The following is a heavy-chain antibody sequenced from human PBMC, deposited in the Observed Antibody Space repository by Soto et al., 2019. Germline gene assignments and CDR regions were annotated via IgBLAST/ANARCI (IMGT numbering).Heavy chain of an antibody. V-gene: IGHV3-23*01. CDR3: AKDPPGDSYGYDDAFDI. Sequence: VQLLESGGGLVQPGGSLRLSCAASGFTFSSYAMSWVRQAPGKGLDWVSAISGSGGSTYYADSVKGRFTISRDNSKNTQYLQRNSLRADDTPVYYCAKDPPGDSYGYDDAFDIWGQGTMVTVSS. D-gene: IGHD5-18*01. CDR1: GFTFSSYA. CDR2: ISGSGGST. J-gene: IGHJ3*02.